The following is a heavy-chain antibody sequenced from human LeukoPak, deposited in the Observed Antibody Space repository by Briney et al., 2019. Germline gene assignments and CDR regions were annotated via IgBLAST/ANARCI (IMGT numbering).Heavy chain of an antibody. CDR2: ISSSSSTI. Sequence: GGSLRLSCAASGFTFSSYAMSWVRQAPGKGLEWVSYISSSSSTIYYADSVKGRFTISRDNAKNSLYLQMNSLRAEDTAVYYCARALSPYYDFWSASNNWFDPWGQGTLVTVSS. CDR1: GFTFSSYA. V-gene: IGHV3-48*01. CDR3: ARALSPYYDFWSASNNWFDP. J-gene: IGHJ5*02. D-gene: IGHD3-3*01.